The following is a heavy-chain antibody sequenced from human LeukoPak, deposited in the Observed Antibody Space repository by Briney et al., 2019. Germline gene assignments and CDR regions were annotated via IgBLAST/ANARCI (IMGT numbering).Heavy chain of an antibody. CDR1: GFTFSSYA. CDR3: AREEVHYYYGMDV. J-gene: IGHJ6*02. CDR2: ISGSGGNT. Sequence: GGSLRLSCAASGFTFSSYAMSWVRQAPGKGLEWVSAISGSGGNTYYADSVKGRFTISRDNSKNTLYLQMNSLRAEDTAVYYCAREEVHYYYGMDVWGQGTTVTVSS. V-gene: IGHV3-23*01.